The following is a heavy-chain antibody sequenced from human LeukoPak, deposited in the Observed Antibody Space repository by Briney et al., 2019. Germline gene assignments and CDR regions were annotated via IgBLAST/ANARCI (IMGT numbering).Heavy chain of an antibody. J-gene: IGHJ4*02. CDR1: GFTFSSYS. CDR3: ARVARYYDSSGYYNY. CDR2: ISSSSSYT. D-gene: IGHD3-22*01. Sequence: GGSLRLSCAASGFTFSSYSMNWVRQAPGKGLEWVSSISSSSSYTYYADSVKGRFTISRDNAKNSLYLQMNSLRAEDTAVYYCARVARYYDSSGYYNYWGQGTLVTVSS. V-gene: IGHV3-21*01.